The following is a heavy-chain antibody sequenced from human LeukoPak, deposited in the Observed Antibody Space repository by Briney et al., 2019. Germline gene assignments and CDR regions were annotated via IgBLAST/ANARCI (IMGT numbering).Heavy chain of an antibody. Sequence: SETLSLTCAVSGGSISSSNWWSWVRQPPGKGLEWIGEIYHSGSTNYNPSLKSRVTISVDTSKNQFSLKLSSVTAADTAVYYCARGKWQSVIDYWGQGTLVTVSS. CDR1: GGSISSSNW. V-gene: IGHV4-4*02. CDR2: IYHSGST. CDR3: ARGKWQSVIDY. D-gene: IGHD5-12*01. J-gene: IGHJ4*02.